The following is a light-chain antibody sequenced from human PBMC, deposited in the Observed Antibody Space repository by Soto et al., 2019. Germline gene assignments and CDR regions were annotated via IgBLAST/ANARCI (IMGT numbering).Light chain of an antibody. CDR3: QQRSAGVT. CDR1: QSVSSSY. Sequence: VVWTHSPCTLSLSPWERATLSCMASQSVSSSYLAWYQQKPGQAPRLLIYDASNRASGIPARFSGSGSGTDFTLTISTLEPEDFAVYYCQQRSAGVTFGQGTRLEI. J-gene: IGKJ5*01. V-gene: IGKV3D-20*02. CDR2: DAS.